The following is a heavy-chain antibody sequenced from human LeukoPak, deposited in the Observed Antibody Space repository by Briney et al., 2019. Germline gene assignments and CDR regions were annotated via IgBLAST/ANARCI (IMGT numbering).Heavy chain of an antibody. CDR2: IYHSEST. J-gene: IGHJ4*02. V-gene: IGHV4-30-2*01. Sequence: SETLSLTCSVSGGSISSGGFYWSWIRQPPGKDLEWIGYIYHSESTYYNPSLKSRVTISGDRSKNQFSLRLSSVTAADTAVYYCARGLPYSGTHWGQGTLVTVSS. CDR1: GGSISSGGFY. D-gene: IGHD1-26*01. CDR3: ARGLPYSGTH.